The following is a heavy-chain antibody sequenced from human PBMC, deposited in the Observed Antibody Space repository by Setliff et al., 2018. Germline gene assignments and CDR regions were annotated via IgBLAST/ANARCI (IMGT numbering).Heavy chain of an antibody. Sequence: ASVKVSCKASGYTFTSYYMYWLRQTPGQGPEWMGIINIGGGSASYAQKFQDRVTMTRDTSTNTVYMEVSSLTSDDSAVYYCARGGLAAANKKGVFEYWGQGTLVTVSS. CDR1: GYTFTSYY. CDR2: INIGGGSA. V-gene: IGHV1-46*01. D-gene: IGHD6-13*01. J-gene: IGHJ4*02. CDR3: ARGGLAAANKKGVFEY.